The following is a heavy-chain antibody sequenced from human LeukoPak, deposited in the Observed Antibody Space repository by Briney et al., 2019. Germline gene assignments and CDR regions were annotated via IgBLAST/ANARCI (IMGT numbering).Heavy chain of an antibody. V-gene: IGHV4-30-2*01. CDR2: IYETGNS. J-gene: IGHJ5*02. CDR3: ARRTGWVDP. Sequence: SETLSLTCIVSGGSIARGGYSWTWLRQPPGKGLEWIGGIYETGNSHYNPSLKSRFTISVDFAKNHFSLSLTTVTAADTAVYYCARRTGWVDPWGQGTLVTVSS. CDR1: GGSIARGGYS.